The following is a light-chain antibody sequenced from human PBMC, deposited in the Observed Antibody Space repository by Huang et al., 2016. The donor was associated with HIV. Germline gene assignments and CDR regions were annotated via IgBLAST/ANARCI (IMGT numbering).Light chain of an antibody. CDR2: EAS. CDR3: QQYGSSPGT. Sequence: EIVLTQSPGTLNLSPGERATLSCRASQRVTNNYLAWYQQSPGLAPRLLIYEASNRATGIPDRFSGSGSGTDFTLTISRLEPEDFAVYYCQQYGSSPGTFGQGTKLEIK. CDR1: QRVTNNY. V-gene: IGKV3D-20*01. J-gene: IGKJ1*01.